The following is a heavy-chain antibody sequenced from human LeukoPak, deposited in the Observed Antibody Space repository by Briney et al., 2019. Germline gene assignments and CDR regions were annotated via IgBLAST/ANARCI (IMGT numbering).Heavy chain of an antibody. V-gene: IGHV3-23*01. Sequence: GGSLRLSCAASGFTFSSYAMSWVRQAPGKGLEWVSAISGSGGSTYYADSVRGRFTISRDNSKNTLYLQMNSLRAEDTAVYYCAKDLSDYGDETYFDIWGQGTMVTVSS. CDR2: ISGSGGST. J-gene: IGHJ3*02. CDR3: AKDLSDYGDETYFDI. D-gene: IGHD4-17*01. CDR1: GFTFSSYA.